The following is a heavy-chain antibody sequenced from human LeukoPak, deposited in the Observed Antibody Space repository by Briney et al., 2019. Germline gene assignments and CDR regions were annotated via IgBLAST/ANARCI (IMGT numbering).Heavy chain of an antibody. CDR3: ARAGSSGWYVFDN. CDR1: GGSISNYY. Sequence: PSETLSLTCTVSGGSISNYYWSWIRQPAGKGLEWIGRIYASGSTNYNPSLKSRVTISVDTSKNQLSRKLSSVTAADTAVYYCARAGSSGWYVFDNWGQGTVVTVSS. D-gene: IGHD6-19*01. CDR2: IYASGST. V-gene: IGHV4-4*07. J-gene: IGHJ4*02.